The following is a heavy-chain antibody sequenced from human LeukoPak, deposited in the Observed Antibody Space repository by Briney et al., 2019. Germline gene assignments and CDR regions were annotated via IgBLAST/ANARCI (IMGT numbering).Heavy chain of an antibody. J-gene: IGHJ6*03. Sequence: PSETLSLTCAISGDSIRSDYFHWGWIRQPPGKGLEWIGSIYYSGSTYYNPSLKSRVTISVDTSKNQFSLKLSSVTAADTAVYYCARGSSSWAYMDVWGKGTTVTVSS. D-gene: IGHD6-13*01. CDR3: ARGSSSWAYMDV. CDR2: IYYSGST. V-gene: IGHV4-39*07. CDR1: GDSIRSDYFH.